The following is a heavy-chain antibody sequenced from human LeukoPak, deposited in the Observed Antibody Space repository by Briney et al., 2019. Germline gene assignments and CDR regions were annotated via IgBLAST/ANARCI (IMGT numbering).Heavy chain of an antibody. V-gene: IGHV4-4*09. J-gene: IGHJ4*02. Sequence: SETLSLTCTTSGVSISRFYWSWVRQPPGKGLEWIANIYNGVPTFFNPSLKSRAAISVDTSKGQFSLQLASVTAADTAVYYCVQTTGWPGFDYWGQGILVTVSS. D-gene: IGHD6-19*01. CDR1: GVSISRFY. CDR3: VQTTGWPGFDY. CDR2: IYNGVPT.